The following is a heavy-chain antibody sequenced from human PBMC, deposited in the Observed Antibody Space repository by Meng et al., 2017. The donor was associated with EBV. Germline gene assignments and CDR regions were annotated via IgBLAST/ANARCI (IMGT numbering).Heavy chain of an antibody. J-gene: IGHJ4*02. CDR1: GGPVRNYA. Sequence: QVQLVQSAAEVKKPGSSVKVSCKTSGGPVRNYAISWVRQAPGQGLEWLGGFLPTLGAPNYAQKFHGRVSIAADESTSTHYMDLSSLRSEDTAVYYCASESGRGYTPDYWGQGTLVTVPS. V-gene: IGHV1-69*01. CDR3: ASESGRGYTPDY. CDR2: FLPTLGAP. D-gene: IGHD3-10*01.